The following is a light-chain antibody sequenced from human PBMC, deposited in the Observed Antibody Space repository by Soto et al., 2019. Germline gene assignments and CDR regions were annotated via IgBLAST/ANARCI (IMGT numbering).Light chain of an antibody. CDR3: MQALQTPYT. CDR2: LGS. V-gene: IGKV2-28*01. J-gene: IGKJ2*01. CDR1: QSLLHSNGYNY. Sequence: MVMTQSPLSLPVTPGEPASISCRSSQSLLHSNGYNYLDWYLQKPGQSPQLLILLGSNRASGVPERFSGRGSGTDFTLKISRVEADDVGVYYCMQALQTPYTFGLGTKLEIK.